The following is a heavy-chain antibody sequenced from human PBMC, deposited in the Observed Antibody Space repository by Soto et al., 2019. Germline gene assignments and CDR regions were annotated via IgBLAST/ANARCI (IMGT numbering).Heavy chain of an antibody. V-gene: IGHV4-59*08. D-gene: IGHD6-13*01. CDR2: IYYSGST. CDR3: ARLFRGYRGWFDP. J-gene: IGHJ5*02. CDR1: GGSISSYY. Sequence: SETLSLTCTVSGGSISSYYWSWIRQPPGKGLEWIGYIYYSGSTNYNPSLKSRVTISVDTSKNQFSLKLSSVTAADTAVYYCARLFRGYRGWFDPWGQGTLVTVSS.